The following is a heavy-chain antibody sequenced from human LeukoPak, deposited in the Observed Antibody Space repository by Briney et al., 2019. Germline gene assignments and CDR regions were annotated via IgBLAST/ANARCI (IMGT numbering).Heavy chain of an antibody. CDR3: ARDAVEWLFDYYYYYMDV. D-gene: IGHD3-3*01. Sequence: GFLRLSCAASGFTVSSNYMSWVRQAPGKGLEWVSVICSGGSTYYADSVKGRFTISRDNSKNTLYLQMNSLRAEDTAVYYCARDAVEWLFDYYYYYMDVWGKGTTVTVSS. CDR1: GFTVSSNY. CDR2: ICSGGST. J-gene: IGHJ6*03. V-gene: IGHV3-53*01.